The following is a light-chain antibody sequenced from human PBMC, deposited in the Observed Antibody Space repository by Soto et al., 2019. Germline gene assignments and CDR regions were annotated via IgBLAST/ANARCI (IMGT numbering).Light chain of an antibody. J-gene: IGKJ5*01. Sequence: VLTQSPATLSLSPGERATLSCRASQSIHTSLAWYQQKSGKPPRLVIYDSTLRANGVPDSSGGSRSGTEFTLTISSLEPEDFAVYYCQQRNVWPPITFGQGTRLEIK. CDR3: QQRNVWPPIT. CDR1: QSIHTS. CDR2: DST. V-gene: IGKV3-11*01.